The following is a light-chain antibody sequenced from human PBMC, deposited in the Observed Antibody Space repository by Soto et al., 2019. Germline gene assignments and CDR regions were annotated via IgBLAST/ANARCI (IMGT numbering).Light chain of an antibody. Sequence: IQMTQSPSTLSATAGDRVTITCRASQSISSWLAWYQHKPGKAPKLLIYAASSLQSGVPSRFSGSGSGTDFTLTISSLQPEDFATYYCLQDYNYPVTFGQGTKVDIK. CDR1: QSISSW. CDR2: AAS. V-gene: IGKV1-6*01. CDR3: LQDYNYPVT. J-gene: IGKJ1*01.